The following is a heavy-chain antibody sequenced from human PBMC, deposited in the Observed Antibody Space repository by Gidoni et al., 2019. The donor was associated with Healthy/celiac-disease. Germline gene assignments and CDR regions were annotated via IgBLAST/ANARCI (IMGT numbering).Heavy chain of an antibody. V-gene: IGHV4-34*01. J-gene: IGHJ4*02. CDR3: ARHYDFWSGYYVLDY. CDR2: MNHSGST. D-gene: IGHD3-3*01. CDR1: GGSFSGYY. Sequence: QVQLQQWGAGLLKPSETLSLTCAVYGGSFSGYYWTWFRQPPGKGLEWIGEMNHSGSTNYNPSLKSRVTISVDTSKNQFSLKLSSVTAADTAVYYCARHYDFWSGYYVLDYWGQGTLVTVSS.